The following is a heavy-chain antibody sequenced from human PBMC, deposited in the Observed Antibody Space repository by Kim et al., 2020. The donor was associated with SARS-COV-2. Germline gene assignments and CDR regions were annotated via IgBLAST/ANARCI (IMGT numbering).Heavy chain of an antibody. CDR3: ARADGVAGTGDNFDY. Sequence: SETLSLTCTVSGGSISSGGYYWSWIRQHPGKGLEWIGYIYYSGSTYYNPSLKSRVTISVDTSKNQFSLKLSSVTAADTAVYYCARADGVAGTGDNFDYWGQGTLVTVSS. J-gene: IGHJ4*02. D-gene: IGHD6-19*01. CDR2: IYYSGST. CDR1: GGSISSGGYY. V-gene: IGHV4-31*03.